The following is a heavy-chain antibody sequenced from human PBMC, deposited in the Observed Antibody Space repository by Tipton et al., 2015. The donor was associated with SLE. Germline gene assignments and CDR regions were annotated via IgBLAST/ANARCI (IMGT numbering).Heavy chain of an antibody. V-gene: IGHV3-64D*06. CDR2: ISSNGGST. CDR1: GFTFSSYA. CDR3: VKESTVTTFYYYYYMDV. J-gene: IGHJ6*03. Sequence: GSLRLSCAASGFTFSSYAMHWVRQAPGKGLEYVSAISSNGGSTYYADSVKGRFTISRDNSKNTLYLQMSSLRAEDTAVYYCVKESTVTTFYYYYYMDVWGKGTTVTVSS. D-gene: IGHD4-17*01.